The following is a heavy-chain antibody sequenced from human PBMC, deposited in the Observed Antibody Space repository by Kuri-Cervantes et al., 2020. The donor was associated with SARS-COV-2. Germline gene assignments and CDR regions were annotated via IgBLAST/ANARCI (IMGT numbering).Heavy chain of an antibody. CDR1: GFTFSGYA. V-gene: IGHV3-23*01. CDR2: ISGSGGST. Sequence: GESLKISCAASGFTFSGYAMHWVRQAPGKGLEWVSAISGSGGSTYYADSVKGRFTISRDNSKNTLYLQMNSLRAEDTAVYYCARDQDDFWSGYRLTFDYWGQGTLVTVSS. CDR3: ARDQDDFWSGYRLTFDY. D-gene: IGHD3-3*01. J-gene: IGHJ4*02.